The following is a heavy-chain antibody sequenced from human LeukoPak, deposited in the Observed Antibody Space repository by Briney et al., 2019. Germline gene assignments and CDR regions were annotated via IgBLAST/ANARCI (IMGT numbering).Heavy chain of an antibody. V-gene: IGHV3-30*02. J-gene: IGHJ4*02. D-gene: IGHD3-10*01. CDR3: AKVGEPYGSGSYYVDY. CDR1: GFTFSSYA. Sequence: QPGGSLRLSCAASGFTFSSYAMHWVRQAPGKGLEWVAFVHYDGSNNYYTDSVKGRFTISRDNSKNTLYLQMNSLRAEDTAVYYCAKVGEPYGSGSYYVDYWGQGTLVTVSS. CDR2: VHYDGSNN.